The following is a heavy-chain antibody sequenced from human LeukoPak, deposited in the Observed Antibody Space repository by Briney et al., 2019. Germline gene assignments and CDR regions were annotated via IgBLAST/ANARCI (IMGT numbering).Heavy chain of an antibody. CDR2: INQDGSAK. CDR3: ATSHHTSSGQNFDY. J-gene: IGHJ4*02. V-gene: IGHV3-7*01. Sequence: PGRPLIRSCKACGLTGKDYGMSGVRKAQGKGLEWVANINQDGSAKYYVDSVKGRFTISRDNADSSLYLQMNALRADDTAMYYCATSHHTSSGQNFDYWGQGTLVSVSS. D-gene: IGHD6-25*01. CDR1: GLTGKDYG.